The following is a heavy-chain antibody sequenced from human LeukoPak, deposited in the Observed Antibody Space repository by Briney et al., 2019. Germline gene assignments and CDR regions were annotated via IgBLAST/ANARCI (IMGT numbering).Heavy chain of an antibody. Sequence: ASVKVSCKASGYTFTGYYMHWVRQAPGRGLEWMGWINPNSGGTNYAQKFQGRVTMTRDTSISTAYMELSRLRSDDTAVYYCARDPLCCSSTICYSRGYYYYGMDVWGQGTTVTVSS. V-gene: IGHV1-2*02. J-gene: IGHJ6*02. CDR1: GYTFTGYY. CDR3: ARDPLCCSSTICYSRGYYYYGMDV. CDR2: INPNSGGT. D-gene: IGHD2-2*01.